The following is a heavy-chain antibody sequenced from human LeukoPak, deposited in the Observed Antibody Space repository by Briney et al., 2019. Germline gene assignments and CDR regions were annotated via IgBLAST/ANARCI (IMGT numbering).Heavy chain of an antibody. CDR3: ASTQTFDY. V-gene: IGHV3-7*03. J-gene: IGHJ4*02. CDR2: IKQDGSEK. D-gene: IGHD2-15*01. Sequence: GGSLRLSCAASGFTFSSYEMNWVRQAPGKGLEWAANIKQDGSEKNYVDSVKGRFTISRDNAKNSLFLQLDSLRAEDTAVYYCASTQTFDYWGQGTLVTVSS. CDR1: GFTFSSYE.